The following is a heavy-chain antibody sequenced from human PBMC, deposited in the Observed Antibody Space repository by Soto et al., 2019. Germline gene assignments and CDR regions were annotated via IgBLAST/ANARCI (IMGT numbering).Heavy chain of an antibody. J-gene: IGHJ6*02. V-gene: IGHV6-1*01. CDR2: TYYRSKWYN. CDR3: ARDLTIFEGGWYYGMDV. D-gene: IGHD3-3*01. CDR1: GDSVSSNSAA. Sequence: SQTLSLTCAISGDSVSSNSAAWNWIRQSPSRGLEWLGRTYYRSKWYNDYAISVKSRITINPDTPKNQVSLQLNSVTPEDTAVYYCARDLTIFEGGWYYGMDVWGQGTTVTVSS.